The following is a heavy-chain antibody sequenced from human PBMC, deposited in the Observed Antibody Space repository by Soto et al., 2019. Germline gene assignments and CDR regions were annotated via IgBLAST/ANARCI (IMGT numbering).Heavy chain of an antibody. CDR2: IYYSGST. J-gene: IGHJ4*02. D-gene: IGHD6-6*01. CDR1: GGSISSYY. V-gene: IGHV4-59*08. Sequence: SETLSLTCTVSGGSISSYYWSWIRQPPGKGLEWIGYIYYSGSTNYNPSLKSRVTISVDTSKNQFSLKLSSVTAADTAVYYCARHLRSPYSSSAEVDYWGQGTLVTVSS. CDR3: ARHLRSPYSSSAEVDY.